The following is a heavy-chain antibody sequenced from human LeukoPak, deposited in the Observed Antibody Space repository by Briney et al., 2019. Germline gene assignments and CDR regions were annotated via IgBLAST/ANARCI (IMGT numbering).Heavy chain of an antibody. CDR3: ARDESSSGYCSGGSCYSITPGWFDP. CDR2: ISSSSSYI. D-gene: IGHD2-15*01. Sequence: GGSLRLSCAASGFTFSSYSMNWVRQAPGKGLEWVSSISSSSSYIYYADSVKGRFTISRDNAKNSLYLQMNSLRAEDTAVYYCARDESSSGYCSGGSCYSITPGWFDPWGQGTLVTVSS. J-gene: IGHJ5*02. CDR1: GFTFSSYS. V-gene: IGHV3-21*01.